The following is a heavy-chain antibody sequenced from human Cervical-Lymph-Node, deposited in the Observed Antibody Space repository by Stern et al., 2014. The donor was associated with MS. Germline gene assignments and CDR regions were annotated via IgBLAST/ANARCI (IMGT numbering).Heavy chain of an antibody. D-gene: IGHD4-23*01. CDR2: ISYDGSDK. Sequence: VQLVESGGGVVQPGRSLRLSCAASGFTFSNFAMHWVRQAPGKGLEWVSVISYDGSDKYYADSVKGRFTISRDDSKNTLYLQMNSLRAEDTAMYYCVKDRTLMVILYYFDNWGQGTQVAVSS. J-gene: IGHJ4*02. CDR1: GFTFSNFA. CDR3: VKDRTLMVILYYFDN. V-gene: IGHV3-30*18.